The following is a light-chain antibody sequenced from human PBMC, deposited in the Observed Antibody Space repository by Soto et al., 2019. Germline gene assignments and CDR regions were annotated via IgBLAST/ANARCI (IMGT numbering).Light chain of an antibody. CDR2: AAS. J-gene: IGKJ4*01. Sequence: DIQMTQSPSSVSASVGDRVTITCRASQGISRWVAWYQQKPGNAPELLIYAASSLQSGVPSRFSGAGSGADFTLAISILQPEDFATYYCQEADSFPLTFGGGTKVDIK. V-gene: IGKV1-12*01. CDR3: QEADSFPLT. CDR1: QGISRW.